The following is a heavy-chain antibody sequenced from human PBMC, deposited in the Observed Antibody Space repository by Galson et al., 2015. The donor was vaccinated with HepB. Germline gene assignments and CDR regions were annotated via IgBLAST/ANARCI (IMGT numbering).Heavy chain of an antibody. D-gene: IGHD3-10*01. CDR2: IYPADSDT. CDR1: GYTFLTYW. J-gene: IGHJ5*02. CDR3: VRGASGSYYYFDP. Sequence: QSGAEVKKPGESLRISCQASGYTFLTYWIGWVRQMPGKGLEWMAIIYPADSDTKYNPSFQGQVTISADKSTSTVYLQWTSLRASDTAIYYCVRGASGSYYYFDPWGPGTLVTVSS. V-gene: IGHV5-51*01.